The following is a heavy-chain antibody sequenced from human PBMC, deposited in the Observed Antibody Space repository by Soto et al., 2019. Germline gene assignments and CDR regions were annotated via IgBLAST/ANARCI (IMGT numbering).Heavy chain of an antibody. V-gene: IGHV1-69*01. CDR2: ILPIFSKT. CDR3: ARDGVRSIGGES. CDR1: GDTFSTST. Sequence: QVQLVQSGAEVKAPGTSVKISCKASGDTFSTSTFVWVRQGPGQGLEWMGGILPIFSKTNVVQKFHGRITFIAEESTRTAYMELTSLRSEDTAIYYCARDGVRSIGGESWGQGTRVTVSS. J-gene: IGHJ5*02. D-gene: IGHD3-16*01.